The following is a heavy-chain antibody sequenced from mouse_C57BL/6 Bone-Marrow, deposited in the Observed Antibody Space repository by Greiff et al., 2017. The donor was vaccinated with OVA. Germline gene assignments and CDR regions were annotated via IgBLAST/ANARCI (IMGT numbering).Heavy chain of an antibody. Sequence: DVHLVESGGGLVQPKGSLKLSCAASGFSFNTYAMNWVRQAPGKGLEWVARIRSKSNNYATYYADSVKDRFTISRDDSESMLYLQMNNLKTEDTAMYYCVRQDGYYRYFDVWGTGTTVTVSS. V-gene: IGHV10-1*01. D-gene: IGHD2-3*01. CDR3: VRQDGYYRYFDV. CDR2: IRSKSNNYAT. CDR1: GFSFNTYA. J-gene: IGHJ1*03.